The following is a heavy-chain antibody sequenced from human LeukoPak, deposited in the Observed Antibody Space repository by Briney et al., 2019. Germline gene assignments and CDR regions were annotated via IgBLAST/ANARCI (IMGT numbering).Heavy chain of an antibody. Sequence: ASVKVSCKASGYTFTGYYMHWVRQAPGQGLEWMGWINPESGGTNYAQQFQGRVTTTRDTSISTAYMELTSLRSDDTAVYYCARLPVIVGAWSPIDYWGQGTRVTVSS. V-gene: IGHV1-2*02. CDR1: GYTFTGYY. CDR3: ARLPVIVGAWSPIDY. CDR2: INPESGGT. D-gene: IGHD1-26*01. J-gene: IGHJ4*02.